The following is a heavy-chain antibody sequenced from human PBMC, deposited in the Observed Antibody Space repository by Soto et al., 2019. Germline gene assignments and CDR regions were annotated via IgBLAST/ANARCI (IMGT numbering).Heavy chain of an antibody. CDR3: ARSLAAAGTGEFDY. CDR1: GFTVSSNY. CDR2: IYSGGST. Sequence: EVQLVESGGGLIQPGGSLRLSCAASGFTVSSNYMSWVRQAPGKGLEWVSVIYSGGSTYYADSVKGRFTISRDNSKNTLYLQMNSLRAEDTAVYYCARSLAAAGTGEFDYWGQGTLVTVSS. D-gene: IGHD6-13*01. V-gene: IGHV3-53*01. J-gene: IGHJ4*02.